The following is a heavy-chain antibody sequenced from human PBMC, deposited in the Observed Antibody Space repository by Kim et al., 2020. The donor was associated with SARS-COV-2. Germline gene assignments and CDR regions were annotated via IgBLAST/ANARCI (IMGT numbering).Heavy chain of an antibody. Sequence: NPSLKSRVTISVDTSKNQFSLKLSSVTAADTAVYYCARHESIKQWLVLDYWGQGTLVTVSS. CDR3: ARHESIKQWLVLDY. V-gene: IGHV4-59*08. J-gene: IGHJ4*02. D-gene: IGHD6-19*01.